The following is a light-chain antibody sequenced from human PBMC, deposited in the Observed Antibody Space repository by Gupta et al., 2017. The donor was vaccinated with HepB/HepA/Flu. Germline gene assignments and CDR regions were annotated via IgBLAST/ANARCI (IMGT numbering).Light chain of an antibody. J-gene: IGKJ1*01. Sequence: DIQMTQSPSSLSASVGDRVTITCRASETIRTSLNWYQQKPNMAPKLLVSGASNLYSGVPARFSGRGSGTEFTLTITILQPEDFATYYCQQSFIVPWTFGQGTNVETK. CDR3: QQSFIVPWT. V-gene: IGKV1-39*01. CDR1: ETIRTS. CDR2: GAS.